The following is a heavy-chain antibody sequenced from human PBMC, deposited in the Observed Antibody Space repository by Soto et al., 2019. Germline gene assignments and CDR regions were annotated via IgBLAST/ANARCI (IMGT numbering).Heavy chain of an antibody. CDR1: GGSLNNFY. D-gene: IGHD6-19*01. V-gene: IGHV4-4*07. Sequence: PSETLSLTCSVSGGSLNNFYWNWIRQTAGKGLEWIGRIHASGNTNYNLSLKSRATLSVDTSKNQFSLKVRSVTAADTAVYYCARSSHKESWFDPWGQGTLVTVSS. J-gene: IGHJ5*02. CDR2: IHASGNT. CDR3: ARSSHKESWFDP.